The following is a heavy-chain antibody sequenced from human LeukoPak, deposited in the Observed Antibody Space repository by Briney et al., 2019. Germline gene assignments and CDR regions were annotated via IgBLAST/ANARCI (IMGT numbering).Heavy chain of an antibody. D-gene: IGHD6-6*01. V-gene: IGHV3-53*01. Sequence: PGGSLRLSCVAPGLTLSNYWMSWVRQAPGKGLEWVSVIYSGGSTYYADSVKGRFTISRDNSKNTLYLQMNSLRAEDTAVYYCAREKYYLDYWGQGTLVTVSS. J-gene: IGHJ4*02. CDR2: IYSGGST. CDR1: GLTLSNYW. CDR3: AREKYYLDY.